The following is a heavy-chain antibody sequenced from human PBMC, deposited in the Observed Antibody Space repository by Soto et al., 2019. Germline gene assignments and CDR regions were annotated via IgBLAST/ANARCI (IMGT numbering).Heavy chain of an antibody. D-gene: IGHD3-3*01. Sequence: SVKVSCKASGFTFTSSAVQWVRQARGQRLEWIGWIVVGSGNTNYALKFKERVTINRDMSTSTAYMELSSLISEDTAVYYCASGTIFGVVMDYYYYGMDVWGQGTTVTVSS. CDR2: IVVGSGNT. CDR3: ASGTIFGVVMDYYYYGMDV. V-gene: IGHV1-58*01. J-gene: IGHJ6*02. CDR1: GFTFTSSA.